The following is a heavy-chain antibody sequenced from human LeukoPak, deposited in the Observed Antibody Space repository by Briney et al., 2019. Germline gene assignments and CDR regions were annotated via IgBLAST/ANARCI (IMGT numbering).Heavy chain of an antibody. V-gene: IGHV4-39*01. CDR3: ARKLWSYYFDY. J-gene: IGHJ4*02. Sequence: SEALSLTCSVSGGSISSSNYCWGWIRQPPGKGLEWIGSIYYSGSTYYNTSLKSRVSISVDTSKNQFSLKLSSVTAADTAVYYCARKLWSYYFDYWGQGNLVTVSS. D-gene: IGHD3-10*01. CDR1: GGSISSSNYC. CDR2: IYYSGST.